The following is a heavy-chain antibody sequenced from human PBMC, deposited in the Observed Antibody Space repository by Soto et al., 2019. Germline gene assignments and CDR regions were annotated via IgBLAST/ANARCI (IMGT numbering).Heavy chain of an antibody. D-gene: IGHD6-19*01. CDR1: GFSFNVYY. J-gene: IGHJ3*01. CDR2: ISILGDST. V-gene: IGHV3-11*01. Sequence: QEQLAESGGGLVKPGGSLTLSCAASGFSFNVYYMTWIRQTPGSGLEWVASISILGDSTYYADSVKGRFTISRDNVQSSLYLQMDTLRPEDTAVYYCARDRAGTRTFPHNTFNLWGQGTTVTVAS. CDR3: ARDRAGTRTFPHNTFNL.